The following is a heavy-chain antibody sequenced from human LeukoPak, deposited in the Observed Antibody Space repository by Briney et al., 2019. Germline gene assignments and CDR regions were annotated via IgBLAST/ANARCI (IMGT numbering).Heavy chain of an antibody. V-gene: IGHV1-2*02. CDR1: GYTFTGYY. CDR2: INPNSGDT. Sequence: ASLKVSCKASGYTFTGYYMHWVRQAPGQGLEWMGWINPNSGDTNYVQKLQGRVTVTRDISTSTVYMELSSLRSEDTAVYYCARWSRDGYNWVNDYWGQGTLVTVSS. D-gene: IGHD5-24*01. CDR3: ARWSRDGYNWVNDY. J-gene: IGHJ4*02.